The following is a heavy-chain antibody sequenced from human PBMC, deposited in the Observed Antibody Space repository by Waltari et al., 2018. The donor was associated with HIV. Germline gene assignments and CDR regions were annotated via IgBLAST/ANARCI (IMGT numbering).Heavy chain of an antibody. CDR3: ARGASGYCSGGSCYSYDY. CDR2: NHPSGGST. Sequence: QVQLVQSGAEVKKPGASVKVSCKASGYTFTSYYMHWVRQAPGQGLEWMGINHPSGGSTSEAKKFQGRVTMTRDTSTSTVYMERSSLRSEDTAVYYCARGASGYCSGGSCYSYDYWGQGTLVTVSS. J-gene: IGHJ4*02. CDR1: GYTFTSYY. V-gene: IGHV1-46*01. D-gene: IGHD2-15*01.